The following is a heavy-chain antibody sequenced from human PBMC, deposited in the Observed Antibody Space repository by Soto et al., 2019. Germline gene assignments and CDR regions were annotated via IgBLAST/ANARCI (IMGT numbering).Heavy chain of an antibody. CDR3: ARDRYSYYDFWSGSLPYYYYGMDV. J-gene: IGHJ6*01. V-gene: IGHV3-23*01. D-gene: IGHD3-3*01. CDR1: GFTFSSYV. CDR2: ISGSGSRT. Sequence: PGGSLRLSCAASGFTFSSYVMNWVRQAPGKGLEWVSAISGSGSRTYYADSVKGRFTITRDNAKNSLYLQMNSLRAEDTAVYYCARDRYSYYDFWSGSLPYYYYGMDVWGQGTTVTVSS.